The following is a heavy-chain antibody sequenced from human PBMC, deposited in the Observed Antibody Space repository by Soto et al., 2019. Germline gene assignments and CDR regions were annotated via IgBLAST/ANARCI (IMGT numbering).Heavy chain of an antibody. J-gene: IGHJ5*02. D-gene: IGHD2-8*02. Sequence: QVHLQESGPGLVKPSETLSLTCAVSGASIGSGGWWSWVRQPPGKGLEWIAEIFHNGNTNYSPSLKRRLTISVDKSQNPFSLNVSSVTAADTAVYYCARHEGWTGPDQWGQGTLVTVSS. CDR3: ARHEGWTGPDQ. CDR2: IFHNGNT. V-gene: IGHV4-4*02. CDR1: GASIGSGGW.